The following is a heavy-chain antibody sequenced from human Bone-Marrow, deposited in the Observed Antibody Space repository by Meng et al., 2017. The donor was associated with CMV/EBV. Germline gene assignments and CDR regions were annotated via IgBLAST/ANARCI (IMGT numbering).Heavy chain of an antibody. J-gene: IGHJ6*02. D-gene: IGHD3-10*01. CDR1: GFTFSSYG. Sequence: GESLKISCAASGFTFSSYGMHWVRQAPGKGLEWVAFIRYDGSNKYYADSVKGRFTISRDNAKNTLYLQMNSLRAEDTAVYYWARVRDYGMDVWGQGTTVTVSS. CDR2: IRYDGSNK. CDR3: ARVRDYGMDV. V-gene: IGHV3-30*02.